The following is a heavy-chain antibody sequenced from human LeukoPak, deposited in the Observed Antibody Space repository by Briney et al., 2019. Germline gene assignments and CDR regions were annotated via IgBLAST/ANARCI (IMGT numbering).Heavy chain of an antibody. D-gene: IGHD3-10*01. CDR3: ARHGRGFNHFDY. CDR2: IYYSGST. V-gene: IGHV4-59*08. CDR1: GGFISNYF. J-gene: IGHJ4*02. Sequence: PSETLSLTCTVSGGFISNYFWSWIRQPPGKGLEWIAYIYYSGSTNYNPSLKSRVTMSVDTSKNQFSLKLSSVTAADTAVYYCARHGRGFNHFDYWGQGTLVTVSS.